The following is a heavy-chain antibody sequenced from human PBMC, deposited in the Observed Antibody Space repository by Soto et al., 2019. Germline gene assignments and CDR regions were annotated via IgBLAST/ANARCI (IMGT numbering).Heavy chain of an antibody. V-gene: IGHV1-3*01. CDR1: GYTFTSYA. J-gene: IGHJ6*02. CDR2: INAGNGNT. Sequence: GASVKVSFKASGYTFTSYAMHWLRQAPGQRLEWMGWINAGNGNTKYSQKFQGRVTITRDTSASTAYMELSSLRSEDTAVYYCASSPAAGVYYYYGMDVWGQGTTVTVSS. CDR3: ASSPAAGVYYYYGMDV. D-gene: IGHD6-13*01.